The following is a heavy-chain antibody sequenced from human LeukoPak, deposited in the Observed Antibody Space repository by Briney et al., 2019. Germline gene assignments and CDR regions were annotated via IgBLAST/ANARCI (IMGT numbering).Heavy chain of an antibody. CDR2: INPNSSAT. CDR1: GYTFTSYY. CDR3: ARGVNWNTGGDWFDP. J-gene: IGHJ5*02. Sequence: PGASVKLSCTASGYTFTSYYMNWVRQAPGQGLEWIGCINPNSSATNYAHTVQGRVTMTRDTSISTAYMELSRLRSDDTAVYYCARGVNWNTGGDWFDPWGQGTLVTVSS. D-gene: IGHD1/OR15-1a*01. V-gene: IGHV1-2*02.